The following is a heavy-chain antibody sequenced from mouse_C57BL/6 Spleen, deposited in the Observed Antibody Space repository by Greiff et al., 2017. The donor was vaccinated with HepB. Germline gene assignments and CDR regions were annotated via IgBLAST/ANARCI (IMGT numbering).Heavy chain of an antibody. CDR2: IYHGSGST. CDR1: GYTFTSYW. Sequence: QVQLQQPGAELVKPGASVKMSCKASGYTFTSYWITWVKQRTGQGLEWIGDIYHGSGSTNYNEKFKSKATLTVDTSSSTAYMQLSSLTSEDSAGYYFASTMIDYWGQGTTLTVSS. J-gene: IGHJ2*01. D-gene: IGHD2-4*01. CDR3: ASTMIDY. V-gene: IGHV1-55*01.